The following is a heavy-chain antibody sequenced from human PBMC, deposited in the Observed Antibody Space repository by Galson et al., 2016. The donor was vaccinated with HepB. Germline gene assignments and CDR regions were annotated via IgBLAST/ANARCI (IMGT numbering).Heavy chain of an antibody. CDR1: GYTFTSYH. D-gene: IGHD1-26*01. CDR2: INPSGGST. CDR3: ARVAIVGVTDYWYLDL. V-gene: IGHV1-46*01. J-gene: IGHJ2*01. Sequence: SVKVSCKASGYTFTSYHMHWVRQAPGQGLEWMGLINPSGGSTSYPQNFQGRVTVTRDTSTSTVYMELSSLRSEDTAVYYCARVAIVGVTDYWYLDLWGRGTLVIVSS.